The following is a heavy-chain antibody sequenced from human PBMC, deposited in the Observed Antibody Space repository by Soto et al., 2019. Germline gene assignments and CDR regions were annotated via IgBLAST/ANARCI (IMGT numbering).Heavy chain of an antibody. CDR2: IIPIFGTA. CDR3: ASHPGDYCSGGSCYPTFPHHYYYYGMDV. J-gene: IGHJ6*02. Sequence: QVQLVQSGAEVKKPGSSVKVSCKASGGTFSSYAISWVRQAPEQGLEWMGGIIPIFGTANYAQKFQGRVTITADESTSTAYMELSSLRSEDTAVYYCASHPGDYCSGGSCYPTFPHHYYYYGMDVWGQGTTVTVSS. D-gene: IGHD2-15*01. V-gene: IGHV1-69*01. CDR1: GGTFSSYA.